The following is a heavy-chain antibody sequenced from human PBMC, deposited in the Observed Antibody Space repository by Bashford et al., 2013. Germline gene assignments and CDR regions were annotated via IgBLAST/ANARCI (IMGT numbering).Heavy chain of an antibody. CDR3: ARDRWRDGYPYYFDY. V-gene: IGHV4-31*03. Sequence: SETLSLTCTVSGWAPSAVVVTTGAGSASTPGKGLEWIGYIYYSGEHLLQPRPLKSRVTISVDTSKNQFSLKLSSVTAADTAVYYCARDRWRDGYPYYFDYWGQGTLVTVSS. D-gene: IGHD5-24*01. J-gene: IGHJ4*02. CDR1: GWAPSAVVVTT. CDR2: IYYSGEH.